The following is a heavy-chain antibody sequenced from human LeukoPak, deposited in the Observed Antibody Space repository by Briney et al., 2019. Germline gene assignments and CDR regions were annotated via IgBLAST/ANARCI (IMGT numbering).Heavy chain of an antibody. CDR1: GYTFTSYY. CDR2: INPSGGST. D-gene: IGHD5-18*01. V-gene: IGHV1-46*01. Sequence: GASVKVSCKASGYTFTSYYMHWVRQAPGQGLEWMGIINPSGGSTSYAQKFQGRVTMTRDTSTSTVYMELSSLRSEDTAVYYYAREGDVDTATWHWFDPWGQGTLVTVSS. J-gene: IGHJ5*02. CDR3: AREGDVDTATWHWFDP.